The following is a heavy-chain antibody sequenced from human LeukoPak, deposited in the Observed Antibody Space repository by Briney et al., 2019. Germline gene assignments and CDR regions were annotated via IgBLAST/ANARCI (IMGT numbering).Heavy chain of an antibody. V-gene: IGHV4-59*01. J-gene: IGHJ4*02. CDR1: GGSITSYY. CDR2: IYYSGST. D-gene: IGHD3-22*01. CDR3: ARLTGYMIEDSFDY. Sequence: SETLSLTCTVSGGSITSYYWSWIRQPPGKGLEWIGYIYYSGSTNYNPSLKNRVTISVDTSKNQFSLKLRSVTAADTAVYYCARLTGYMIEDSFDYWGQGTLVTVSS.